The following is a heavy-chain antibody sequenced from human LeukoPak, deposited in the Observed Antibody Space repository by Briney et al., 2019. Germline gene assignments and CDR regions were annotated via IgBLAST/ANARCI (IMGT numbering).Heavy chain of an antibody. CDR1: GFTFSSYA. V-gene: IGHV3-53*04. CDR3: ARGYSYGYGWFDP. J-gene: IGHJ5*02. CDR2: IYSGGST. D-gene: IGHD5-18*01. Sequence: PGGSLRLSCAASGFTFSSYAMTWVRQAPGKGLEWVSVIYSGGSTYYADSVKGRFTISRHNSKNTLYLQMNSLRAEDTAVYYCARGYSYGYGWFDPWGQGTLVTVSS.